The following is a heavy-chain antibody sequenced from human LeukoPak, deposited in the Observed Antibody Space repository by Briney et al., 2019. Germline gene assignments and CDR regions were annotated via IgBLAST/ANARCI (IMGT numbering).Heavy chain of an antibody. V-gene: IGHV3-23*01. Sequence: GGSLRLSCTTSGFTFSLHGMHWVRQAPGKGLEWVSSISGGGSTNYADSVKARFTISRDNSKGTLYLQMNSLRADDTAVYYCAKGGAYGSGSYCDYWGQGTLVTVSS. CDR1: GFTFSLHG. J-gene: IGHJ4*02. CDR3: AKGGAYGSGSYCDY. CDR2: ISGGGST. D-gene: IGHD3-10*01.